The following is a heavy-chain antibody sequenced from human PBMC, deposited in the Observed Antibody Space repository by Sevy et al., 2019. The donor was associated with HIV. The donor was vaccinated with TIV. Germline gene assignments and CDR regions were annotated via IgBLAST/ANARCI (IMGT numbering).Heavy chain of an antibody. V-gene: IGHV4-34*01. Sequence: SETLYLTCAVYGGSFSGYYWSWIRHPPGKGLEWIGEINHSGSTNYNPSLKSRVTISVDTSKNQFSLKLSSVTAADTAVYYCARESSIVATIQGMHDAFDIWGQGTMVTVSS. CDR1: GGSFSGYY. D-gene: IGHD5-12*01. J-gene: IGHJ3*02. CDR2: INHSGST. CDR3: ARESSIVATIQGMHDAFDI.